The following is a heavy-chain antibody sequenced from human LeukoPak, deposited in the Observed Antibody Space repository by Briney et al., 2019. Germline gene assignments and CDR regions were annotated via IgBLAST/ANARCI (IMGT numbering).Heavy chain of an antibody. CDR2: INQRRSL. D-gene: IGHD6-19*01. CDR1: GGSLSGYA. CDR3: ARHGWHSWYFDL. V-gene: IGHV4-34*01. Sequence: SETLSLTCAVYGGSLSGYAWSWIRQPPGKGLVWIGEINQRRSLKYNPSLESRVTISVDTSKNQFSLKLSSVTAADTAVFYCARHGWHSWYFDLWGRGTLVTVSS. J-gene: IGHJ2*01.